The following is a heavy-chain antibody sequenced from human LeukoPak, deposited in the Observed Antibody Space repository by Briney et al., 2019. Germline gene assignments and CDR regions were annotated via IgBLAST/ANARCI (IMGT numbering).Heavy chain of an antibody. CDR3: ARARFEAAAIYFDY. Sequence: PGGSLRLSCAASGFTFSDYYMSWIRQAPGKGLEWVSYISSSGSTIYYADSVKGRFTISRDNAKNSLYLQMNSLRAEDTAVYYCARARFEAAAIYFDYWGQGTLGTVSS. D-gene: IGHD6-13*01. V-gene: IGHV3-11*04. CDR2: ISSSGSTI. CDR1: GFTFSDYY. J-gene: IGHJ4*02.